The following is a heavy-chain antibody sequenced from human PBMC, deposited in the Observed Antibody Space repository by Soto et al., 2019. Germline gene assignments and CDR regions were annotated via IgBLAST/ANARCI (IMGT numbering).Heavy chain of an antibody. V-gene: IGHV3-9*01. D-gene: IGHD2-15*01. CDR1: GFTFDDYA. Sequence: EVQLVESGGGLAQPGRSLRLSCAASGFTFDDYAMHWVRQVPGKGLEWVSGISWSGGGILYADSVKGRFTISRDNAKNSLYLQTNSLRAEDTALYYCAKDRGSADHFDYWGQGTLVTVSS. J-gene: IGHJ4*02. CDR2: ISWSGGGI. CDR3: AKDRGSADHFDY.